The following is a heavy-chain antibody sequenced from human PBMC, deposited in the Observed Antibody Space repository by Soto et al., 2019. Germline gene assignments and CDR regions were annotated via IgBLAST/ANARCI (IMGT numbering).Heavy chain of an antibody. V-gene: IGHV4-31*03. Sequence: SETLSLTCTVSGASIRNNAYDGSWIRRHPEKGLEWIGYIYTTGRTYYTPSLRSRVVMSLDTPKNQFSMTLSSVTAEDTAVYYCARDHHRYSGYDYVDYWGQGTLVTVSS. J-gene: IGHJ4*02. CDR2: IYTTGRT. CDR1: GASIRNNAYD. CDR3: ARDHHRYSGYDYVDY. D-gene: IGHD5-12*01.